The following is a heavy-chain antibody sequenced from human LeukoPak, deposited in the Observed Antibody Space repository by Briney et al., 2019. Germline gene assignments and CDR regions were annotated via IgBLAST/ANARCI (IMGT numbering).Heavy chain of an antibody. V-gene: IGHV4-59*08. Sequence: KPSETLSLTCTVSGGSISNYDWSWIRQFPGKGLEWTGYIYNSGSTNYNPSLKSRVTISKDTSKNQFSLKLSSVTAADTAVYYCARRPQQNWFDPWGQGTLVTVSS. D-gene: IGHD6-13*01. CDR3: ARRPQQNWFDP. J-gene: IGHJ5*02. CDR1: GGSISNYD. CDR2: IYNSGST.